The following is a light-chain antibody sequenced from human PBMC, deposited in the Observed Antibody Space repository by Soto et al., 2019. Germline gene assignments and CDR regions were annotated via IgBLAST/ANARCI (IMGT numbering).Light chain of an antibody. CDR3: QQSYSAPYI. CDR1: HSITNY. Sequence: DIPMTQSPSSRSASVGDRVTITCRASHSITNYLNWYQQKPGKAPKLLIYAASSLHSGVPSRFSGSGSGTEFILTISSLQREDFATYYCQQSYSAPYIFGQGTKLEIK. J-gene: IGKJ2*01. V-gene: IGKV1-39*01. CDR2: AAS.